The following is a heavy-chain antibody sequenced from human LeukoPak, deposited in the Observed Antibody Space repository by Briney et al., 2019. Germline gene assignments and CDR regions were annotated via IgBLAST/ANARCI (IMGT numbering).Heavy chain of an antibody. Sequence: PSETLSLTCTVSGGSISSSSYYWDWIRQPPGKGLEWIGSLYYSGSTYYNPSLKSRVTISVDTSKNQFSLRLNSVTAADTAVYYCARSRAFNSGAFDPWGQGSLVTVSS. CDR3: ARSRAFNSGAFDP. V-gene: IGHV4-39*07. J-gene: IGHJ5*02. CDR1: GGSISSSSYY. CDR2: LYYSGST. D-gene: IGHD1-26*01.